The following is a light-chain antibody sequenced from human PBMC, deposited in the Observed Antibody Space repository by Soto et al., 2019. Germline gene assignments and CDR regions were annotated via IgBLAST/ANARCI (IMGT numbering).Light chain of an antibody. CDR3: QQYNSYST. CDR2: KAS. V-gene: IGKV1-5*03. J-gene: IGKJ1*01. CDR1: PAIASF. Sequence: IQLTQSPSSLSASVGDRVTITCRASPAIASFLAWYQQKPGTAPKLLIYKASSLESGVPSRFSGSGSGTEFTLTISSLQPDDFATYYCQQYNSYSTFGQGTKV.